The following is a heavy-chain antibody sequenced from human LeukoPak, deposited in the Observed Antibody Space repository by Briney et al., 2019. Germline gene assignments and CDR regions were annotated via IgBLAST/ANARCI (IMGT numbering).Heavy chain of an antibody. J-gene: IGHJ5*02. CDR2: IYYSGST. V-gene: IGHV4-39*01. D-gene: IGHD3-16*01. Sequence: KASETLSLTCTVSGGSISSSYYYWGWIRQPPGKGLEWIGSIYYSGSTYYNPSLKSRVTISVDTSKNQFSLKLSSVTAADTAVYYCARQGANWFDPWGQGTLVTVSS. CDR1: GGSISSSYYY. CDR3: ARQGANWFDP.